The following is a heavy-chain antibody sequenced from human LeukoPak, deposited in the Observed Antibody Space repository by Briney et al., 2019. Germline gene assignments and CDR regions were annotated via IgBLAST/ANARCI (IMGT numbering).Heavy chain of an antibody. CDR2: ISSSSSYI. CDR1: GFTFSSYS. CDR3: ARRDSSGWSDFDY. J-gene: IGHJ4*02. D-gene: IGHD6-19*01. Sequence: GGSLRLSCAASGFTFSSYSMNWVRQAPGKGLEWVSSISSSSSYIYYADSVKGRFTISRDNAKNSLYLQMNSLRAEDTAVYYCARRDSSGWSDFDYWGQGTLVTVSS. V-gene: IGHV3-21*01.